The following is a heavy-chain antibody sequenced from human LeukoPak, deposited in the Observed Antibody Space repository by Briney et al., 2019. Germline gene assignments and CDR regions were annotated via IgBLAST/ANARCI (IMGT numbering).Heavy chain of an antibody. CDR1: GGSFSGYY. J-gene: IGHJ4*02. Sequence: SETLSLTCAVYGGSFSGYYWSWIRQPPGKGLEWIGEINHSGSTNYNPSLKSRVTISVDTSKNQFSLKLSSVTAADTAVYYCARVFGMVIKYWGQGTLVTVSS. D-gene: IGHD2-21*01. CDR3: ARVFGMVIKY. CDR2: INHSGST. V-gene: IGHV4-34*01.